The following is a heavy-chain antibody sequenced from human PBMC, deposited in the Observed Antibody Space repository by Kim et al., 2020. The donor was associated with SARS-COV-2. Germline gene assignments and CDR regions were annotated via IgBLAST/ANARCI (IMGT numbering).Heavy chain of an antibody. CDR2: IYCDDDK. CDR3: AQALWFGELSTYYFDY. D-gene: IGHD3-10*01. Sequence: SGPTLVNPTQTLTLTCTFSGFSLSTSGVGVGWIRQPPGKALEWLALIYCDDDKRYSPSLKSRLTITKDTSKNQVVLTMTNMDPVDTATYYCAQALWFGELSTYYFDYWGQGTLVTVSS. V-gene: IGHV2-5*02. J-gene: IGHJ4*02. CDR1: GFSLSTSGVG.